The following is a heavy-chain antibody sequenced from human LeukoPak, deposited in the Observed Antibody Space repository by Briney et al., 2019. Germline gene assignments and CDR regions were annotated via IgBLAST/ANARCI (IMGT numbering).Heavy chain of an antibody. CDR1: GFTFSNYW. CDR2: INSDGSST. CDR3: ARDRGVGAITERFDY. V-gene: IGHV3-74*01. D-gene: IGHD1-26*01. J-gene: IGHJ4*02. Sequence: QPGGSLRLSCAASGFTFSNYWMPWVRQAPGKGLVWVSRINSDGSSTSYADSVKGRFTISRDNAKNTLYLQMNSLRAEDTAVYYCARDRGVGAITERFDYWGQGILVTVSS.